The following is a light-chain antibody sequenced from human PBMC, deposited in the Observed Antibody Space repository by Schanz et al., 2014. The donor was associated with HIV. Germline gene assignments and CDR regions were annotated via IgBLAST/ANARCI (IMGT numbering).Light chain of an antibody. V-gene: IGKV1-39*01. CDR3: QQSFSTPLT. J-gene: IGKJ4*01. CDR2: LAS. Sequence: DIQMTQSPSSLSASVGDRVTLTCRASQSISNYLNWYQQKPGKAPNLLIYLASSLQSGVPSRFSGSGSGTDFTLTIDSLQLEDFALYYCQQSFSTPLTFGGGTKVEIK. CDR1: QSISNY.